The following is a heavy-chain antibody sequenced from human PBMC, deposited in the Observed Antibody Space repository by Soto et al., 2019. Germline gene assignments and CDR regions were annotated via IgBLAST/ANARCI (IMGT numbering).Heavy chain of an antibody. J-gene: IGHJ5*02. D-gene: IGHD6-6*01. CDR3: ARVSSSSGSAWASSLSAP. CDR2: IIPILGIA. V-gene: IGHV1-69*04. Sequence: RLEWMGRIIPILGIANYAQKFQGRVTITADKSTSTAYMELSSLRSEDTAVYYCARVSSSSGSAWASSLSAPWGHRSLVIVSS.